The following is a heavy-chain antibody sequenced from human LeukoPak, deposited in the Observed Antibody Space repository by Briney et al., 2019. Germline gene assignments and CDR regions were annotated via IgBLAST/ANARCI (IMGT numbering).Heavy chain of an antibody. Sequence: GGSLRLSCAASGFTFSSYSMNWVRQAPGKGLEWVSSFSSSSSYIYYADSVKGRFTISRDNAKNSLYLQMNSLRAEDTAVYYCASDGSSWYGDYYYGMDVWGQGTTVTVSS. CDR2: FSSSSSYI. CDR3: ASDGSSWYGDYYYGMDV. CDR1: GFTFSSYS. D-gene: IGHD6-13*01. V-gene: IGHV3-21*01. J-gene: IGHJ6*02.